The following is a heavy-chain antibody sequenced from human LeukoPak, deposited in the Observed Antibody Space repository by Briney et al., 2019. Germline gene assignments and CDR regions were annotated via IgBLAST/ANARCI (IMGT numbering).Heavy chain of an antibody. CDR3: ARDQAAAGTGPDY. D-gene: IGHD6-13*01. V-gene: IGHV3-23*01. Sequence: HTGGSLRLSCAASGFTFSSYGMSWVRQAPGKGLEWVSAIETGGASTYYADSVKGRFTISRDNAKNSLYLQMNSLRAEDTAVYYCARDQAAAGTGPDYWGQGTLVTVSS. CDR2: IETGGAST. CDR1: GFTFSSYG. J-gene: IGHJ4*02.